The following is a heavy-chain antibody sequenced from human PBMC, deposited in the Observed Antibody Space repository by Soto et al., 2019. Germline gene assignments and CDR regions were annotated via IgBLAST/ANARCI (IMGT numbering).Heavy chain of an antibody. CDR3: ARGPAAAVPIAEYFQH. Sequence: QVQLVQSEAEVKKPGSSVKVSCKASGGTVSSYAISWVRQAPGQGLEWMGGIIPIFGTANYAQKFQGRVTITADESTSTAYMELSSLRSEDTAVYYCARGPAAAVPIAEYFQHWGQGTLVTVSS. V-gene: IGHV1-69*01. D-gene: IGHD6-13*01. CDR2: IIPIFGTA. J-gene: IGHJ1*01. CDR1: GGTVSSYA.